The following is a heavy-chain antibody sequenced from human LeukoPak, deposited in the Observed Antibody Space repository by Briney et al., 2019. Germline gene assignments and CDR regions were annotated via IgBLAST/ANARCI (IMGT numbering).Heavy chain of an antibody. CDR3: ARGERRGPLDY. J-gene: IGHJ4*02. CDR2: LSTDSTRE. V-gene: IGHV3-74*01. CDR1: GFTFKSHW. Sequence: PGASLRLSCAASGFTFKSHWMHWVRQPPGKGLVWVSRLSTDSTRENYADSVKGRFTVSRDNAKNTLYLQLNSLRVDDTAVYYCARGERRGPLDYWGQGTLVTVSS. D-gene: IGHD1-1*01.